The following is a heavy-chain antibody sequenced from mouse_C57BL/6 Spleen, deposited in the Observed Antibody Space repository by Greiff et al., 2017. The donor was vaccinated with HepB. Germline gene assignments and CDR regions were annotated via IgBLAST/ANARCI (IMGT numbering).Heavy chain of an antibody. J-gene: IGHJ3*01. CDR1: GYAFSSSW. Sequence: VQGVESGPELVKPGASVKISCKASGYAFSSSWMNWVKQRPGKGLEWIGRIYPGDGDTNYNGKFKGKATLTADKSSSTAYMQLSSLTSEDSAVYFCAREGDYSNYAFAYWGQGTLVTVSA. D-gene: IGHD2-5*01. V-gene: IGHV1-82*01. CDR3: AREGDYSNYAFAY. CDR2: IYPGDGDT.